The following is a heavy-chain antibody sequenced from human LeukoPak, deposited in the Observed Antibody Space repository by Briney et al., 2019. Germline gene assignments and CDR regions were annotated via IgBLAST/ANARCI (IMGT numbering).Heavy chain of an antibody. CDR1: GFTLSSYG. J-gene: IGHJ4*02. Sequence: GTSLRLSCAASGFTLSSYGMHWVRQAPGKGLEWVAVISYDGNAKHYADSVKGRFTISRDNSKNTLYLQMNSLRSEDTAVYYCAKEKAFTSTSWTTIEYWGQGTLVTVSS. CDR2: ISYDGNAK. D-gene: IGHD6-13*01. V-gene: IGHV3-30*18. CDR3: AKEKAFTSTSWTTIEY.